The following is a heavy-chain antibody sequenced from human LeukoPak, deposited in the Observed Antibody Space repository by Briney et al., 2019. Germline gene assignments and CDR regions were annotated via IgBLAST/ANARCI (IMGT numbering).Heavy chain of an antibody. J-gene: IGHJ4*02. CDR3: AKVGGEYYGGNFPYFDY. Sequence: PGRSLRLSCAASGFTFDDYAMHWVRQAPGKGLEWVSGISWNSGSIGYADSVKGRFTISRDNAKNSLYLQMNSLRAEDTALYYCAKVGGEYYGGNFPYFDYWGQGTLVTVSS. CDR2: ISWNSGSI. CDR1: GFTFDDYA. D-gene: IGHD4-23*01. V-gene: IGHV3-9*01.